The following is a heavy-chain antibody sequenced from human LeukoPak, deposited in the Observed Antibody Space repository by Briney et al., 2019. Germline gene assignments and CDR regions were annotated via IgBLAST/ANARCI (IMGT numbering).Heavy chain of an antibody. CDR1: GFTFSSYE. D-gene: IGHD3-10*01. CDR2: ISSSGGTI. Sequence: GGSLSLSCAPSGFTFSSYEMNWVRQAPGKGLEWVSYISSSGGTIYYADSVKGRFTISRDNTENSLYLQMNSLRAEDTAVYYCARNRGGSGSPFPLWGQGTLVTVSS. J-gene: IGHJ4*02. CDR3: ARNRGGSGSPFPL. V-gene: IGHV3-48*03.